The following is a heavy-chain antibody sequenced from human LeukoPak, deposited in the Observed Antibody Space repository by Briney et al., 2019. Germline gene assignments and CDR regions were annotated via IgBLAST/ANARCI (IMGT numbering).Heavy chain of an antibody. Sequence: SETLSLTCTVSGGSISSGSYYWSWIRQPAGKGLEWIGRIYSRGSTNYNPSLNSRVTISVDTSKNQFSLKLSSVTAADTAVYYCARDRLLWFGELDYWGQGTLVIVSS. CDR3: ARDRLLWFGELDY. CDR2: IYSRGST. D-gene: IGHD3-10*01. V-gene: IGHV4-61*02. CDR1: GGSISSGSYY. J-gene: IGHJ4*02.